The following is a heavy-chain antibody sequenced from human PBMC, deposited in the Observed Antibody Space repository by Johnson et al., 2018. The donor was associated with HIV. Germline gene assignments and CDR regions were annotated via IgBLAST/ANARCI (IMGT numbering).Heavy chain of an antibody. V-gene: IGHV3-30*02. CDR1: GFPFSSYA. Sequence: QVQLVESGGGLVQPGGSLRLSCAASGFPFSSYAMHWVRQAPGKGLEWVAFLRYAGNNSSYVDSVKGRFTISRDNSKNTLYLQMNSLRAEDTAVYYCAPLGDAFDIWGQGTMVTVSS. D-gene: IGHD7-27*01. J-gene: IGHJ3*02. CDR3: APLGDAFDI. CDR2: LRYAGNNS.